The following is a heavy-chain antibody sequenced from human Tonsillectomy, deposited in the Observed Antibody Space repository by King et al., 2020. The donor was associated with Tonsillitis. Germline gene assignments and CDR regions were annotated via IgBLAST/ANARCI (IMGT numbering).Heavy chain of an antibody. J-gene: IGHJ3*02. V-gene: IGHV3-23*04. D-gene: IGHD1-26*01. Sequence: VQLVESGGGLVQPGGSLRLSCAASGFTFSSFAMSWVRQAPGKGLEGVSTINTGCDSPYYADSVRGRFANSRDNSKNTLYLQMNSLRAEDTAVYYCAKDLRRELLYDACDIWGQGTMVTVSS. CDR1: GFTFSSFA. CDR3: AKDLRRELLYDACDI. CDR2: INTGCDSP.